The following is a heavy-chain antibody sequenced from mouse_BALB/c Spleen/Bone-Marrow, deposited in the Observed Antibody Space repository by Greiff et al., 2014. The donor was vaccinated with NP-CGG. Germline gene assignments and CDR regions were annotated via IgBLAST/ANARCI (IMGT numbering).Heavy chain of an antibody. V-gene: IGHV14-3*02. D-gene: IGHD1-1*01. CDR3: AYGSSYDYFDY. CDR2: IDPANGNT. J-gene: IGHJ2*01. CDR1: GFNIKDTY. Sequence: VQLQQSGAELVKPGASVKLSCTASGFNIKDTYMHWVKQRPEKGLEWIGRIDPANGNTKYDPKFHGKTTITADTSSNTAYLQLSSLTSEDAAVYYCAYGSSYDYFDYWGQGTTLTVSS.